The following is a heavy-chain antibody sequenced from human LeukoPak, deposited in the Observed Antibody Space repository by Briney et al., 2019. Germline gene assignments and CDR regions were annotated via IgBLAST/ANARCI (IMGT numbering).Heavy chain of an antibody. V-gene: IGHV4-34*01. Sequence: PSETLSLTCAVYGGSFSGYYWCWIRQPPGKGLEWIGEINHSGSTNYNPSLKSRVTISVDTSKNQFSLKLSSVTAADTAVYYCARGRGFWSGYRYYYYMDVWGKGTTVTVSS. CDR3: ARGRGFWSGYRYYYYMDV. D-gene: IGHD3-3*01. CDR1: GGSFSGYY. CDR2: INHSGST. J-gene: IGHJ6*03.